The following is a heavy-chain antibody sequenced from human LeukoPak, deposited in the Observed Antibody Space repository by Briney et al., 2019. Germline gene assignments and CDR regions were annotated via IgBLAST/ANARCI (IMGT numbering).Heavy chain of an antibody. D-gene: IGHD6-13*01. Sequence: GRSLRLSCAASGFTFSSYGMNWVRQAPGKGLDWVSSISSTNEYTYYVDSVRGRFTISRDNAKNSLYLQMNSLGAEDTAVYYCAGAGSSSPLNVWGQGTLVTVSS. CDR3: AGAGSSSPLNV. J-gene: IGHJ3*01. CDR1: GFTFSSYG. V-gene: IGHV3-21*01. CDR2: ISSTNEYT.